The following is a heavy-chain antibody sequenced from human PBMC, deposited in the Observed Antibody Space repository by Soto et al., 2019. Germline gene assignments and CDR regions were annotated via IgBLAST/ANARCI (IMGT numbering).Heavy chain of an antibody. V-gene: IGHV1-69*01. J-gene: IGHJ6*02. CDR1: GGTFSSYA. D-gene: IGHD4-17*01. CDR3: ARAASYGDYVHYYYNGMDV. Sequence: QVQLVQSGAEVKKPGSSVKVSCKASGGTFSSYAISWVRQAPGQGLEWMGGIIPIFGTANYAQKFQGRVTITADESTSTAYMELSSLRSEDTAVYYCARAASYGDYVHYYYNGMDVWGQGTTVTVSS. CDR2: IIPIFGTA.